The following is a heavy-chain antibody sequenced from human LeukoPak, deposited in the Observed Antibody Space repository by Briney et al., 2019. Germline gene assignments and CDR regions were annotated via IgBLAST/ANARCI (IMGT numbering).Heavy chain of an antibody. CDR2: IRQDESEK. CDR1: GFTFSDYW. Sequence: GGSLRLSCAASGFTFSDYWMSWVRQAPGKGLEWVANIRQDESEKYYVDSVKGRFAISRDNAKTSLYLQMNSLRAEDTAVYYCARIVPYSGSHWGLDYWGQGTLVTVSS. V-gene: IGHV3-7*01. CDR3: ARIVPYSGSHWGLDY. D-gene: IGHD1-26*01. J-gene: IGHJ4*02.